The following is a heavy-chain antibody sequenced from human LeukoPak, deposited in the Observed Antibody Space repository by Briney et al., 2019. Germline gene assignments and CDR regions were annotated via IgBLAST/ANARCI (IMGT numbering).Heavy chain of an antibody. CDR2: ISGDGSSI. V-gene: IGHV3-74*01. D-gene: IGHD3-22*01. CDR3: ARGRSYYDSSGHYPEYFQH. J-gene: IGHJ1*01. Sequence: PGGSLRLSCVASGFTFRNYYMHWVRQVPGKGLVWVSRISGDGSSIFYADSVKGRFSISRDDAMDRLYLQMYSLEPEDTALYYCARGRSYYDSSGHYPEYFQHWGQGTLVTVSS. CDR1: GFTFRNYY.